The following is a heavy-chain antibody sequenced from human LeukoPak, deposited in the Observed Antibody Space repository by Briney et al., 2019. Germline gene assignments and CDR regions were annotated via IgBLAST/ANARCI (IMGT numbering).Heavy chain of an antibody. V-gene: IGHV4-59*01. CDR3: ARVGGTNHYYYGMDV. CDR1: GGSISNCY. D-gene: IGHD1-1*01. J-gene: IGHJ6*02. Sequence: SETLSLTCTVSGGSISNCYWSWIRQPPGKGLEWIGYIYYSGSTNYNPSLKSRVTISVDTSKNQFSLKLSSVTAADTAMYYCARVGGTNHYYYGMDVWGQGTTVTVSS. CDR2: IYYSGST.